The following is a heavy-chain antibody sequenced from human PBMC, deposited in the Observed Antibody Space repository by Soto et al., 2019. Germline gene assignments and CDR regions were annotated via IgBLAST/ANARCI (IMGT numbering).Heavy chain of an antibody. CDR1: GYTFTVYA. CDR3: ARAVAVPADFDY. D-gene: IGHD6-19*01. Sequence: QVQLVQSGAEEKKPGASVKVSCKASGYTFTVYAMHWVRQAPGQRLEWMGWINAGNGNTKYSQKFQGRVTITRDTSASMAYMELSSLRSEDTAVYYCARAVAVPADFDYWGQGTLVTVSS. J-gene: IGHJ4*02. CDR2: INAGNGNT. V-gene: IGHV1-3*05.